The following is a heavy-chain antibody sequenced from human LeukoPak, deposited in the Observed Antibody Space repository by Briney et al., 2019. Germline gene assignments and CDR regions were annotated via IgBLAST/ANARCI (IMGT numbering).Heavy chain of an antibody. CDR2: IYYSGST. J-gene: IGHJ4*02. Sequence: SETLSLTCTVSGGSISSSSYYWGWIRQPPGKRLEWIGSIYYSGSTYYNPSLKSRVTISVDTSKNQFSLKLSSVTAADTAVYYCARGAVAGTNYFDYWGQGTLVTVSS. V-gene: IGHV4-39*01. D-gene: IGHD6-19*01. CDR1: GGSISSSSYY. CDR3: ARGAVAGTNYFDY.